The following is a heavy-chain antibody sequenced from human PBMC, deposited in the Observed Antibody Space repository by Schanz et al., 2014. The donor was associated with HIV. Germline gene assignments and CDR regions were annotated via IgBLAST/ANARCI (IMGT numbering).Heavy chain of an antibody. J-gene: IGHJ3*02. CDR3: ARDLSLASSTPTLAFDI. CDR1: GGSFSSYA. V-gene: IGHV1-8*01. CDR2: VNPDSGNT. D-gene: IGHD2-2*01. Sequence: QVQLVQSGAEVKKPGSSVKVSCKASGGSFSSYAINWVRQAPGQGLEWMGWVNPDSGNTGYAQKFQGRVTMSRNVPKNTAYMELRGLTSEDTAVYFCARDLSLASSTPTLAFDIWGQGTMVTVSS.